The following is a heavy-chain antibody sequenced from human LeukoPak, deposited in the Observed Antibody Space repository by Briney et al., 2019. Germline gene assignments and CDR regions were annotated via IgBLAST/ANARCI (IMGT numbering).Heavy chain of an antibody. V-gene: IGHV4-34*01. CDR2: INHSGST. J-gene: IGHJ6*03. Sequence: GSLRLSCAASGFTFSSYSMNWIRQPPGKGLEWIGEINHSGSTNYNPSLKSRVTISVDTSKNQFSLKLSSVTAADTAVYYCASVVVPALGYYYYYYMDVWGKGTTVTVSS. CDR3: ASVVVPALGYYYYYYMDV. CDR1: GFTFSSYS. D-gene: IGHD2-2*01.